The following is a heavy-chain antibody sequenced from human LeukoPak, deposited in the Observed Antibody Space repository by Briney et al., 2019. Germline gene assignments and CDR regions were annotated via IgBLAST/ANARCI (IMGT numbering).Heavy chain of an antibody. V-gene: IGHV5-51*01. J-gene: IGHJ4*02. CDR2: IYPGDSDT. D-gene: IGHD3-22*01. CDR3: ARHSEDYDSSGYIRPKVPDY. Sequence: GESLKISCKGSGYSFTIYWIGWVRQMPGKGLEWMGIIYPGDSDTRYSPSFQGQVTISADKSINTAYLQWSSLKALDTAMYYCARHSEDYDSSGYIRPKVPDYWGQGTLVTVSS. CDR1: GYSFTIYW.